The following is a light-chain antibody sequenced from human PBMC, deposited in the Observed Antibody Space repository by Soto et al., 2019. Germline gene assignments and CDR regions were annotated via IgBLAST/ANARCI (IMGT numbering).Light chain of an antibody. Sequence: DIQMTQSPSALSASVGDRVTITCRASQSVSNWLAWYRQKPGEAPKLLIYEGSTLERGVPSRFSGSGSGTKLTLASSSLQSDDFAAFYCQQYDTYSRTFGQGTKVEVK. CDR1: QSVSNW. J-gene: IGKJ1*01. CDR2: EGS. CDR3: QQYDTYSRT. V-gene: IGKV1-5*03.